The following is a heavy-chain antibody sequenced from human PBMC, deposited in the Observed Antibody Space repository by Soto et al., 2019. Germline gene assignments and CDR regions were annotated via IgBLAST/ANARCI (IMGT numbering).Heavy chain of an antibody. J-gene: IGHJ4*02. CDR3: ARFKWGDYRHY. CDR2: IYYSGST. V-gene: IGHV4-59*08. CDR1: GGSTSSYY. D-gene: IGHD4-17*01. Sequence: SETLSLTCTVSGGSTSSYYWSWIRQPPGKGLEWIGYIYYSGSTNYNPSLKSRVTISVDTSKNQFSLKLSSVTAADTAVYYCARFKWGDYRHYWGQGTLVTVSS.